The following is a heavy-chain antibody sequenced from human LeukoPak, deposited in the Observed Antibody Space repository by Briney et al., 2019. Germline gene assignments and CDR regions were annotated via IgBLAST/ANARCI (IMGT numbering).Heavy chain of an antibody. CDR3: ARGDYGDYSFYWYFDL. CDR1: GGSFSGYY. V-gene: IGHV4-59*01. J-gene: IGHJ2*01. D-gene: IGHD4-17*01. CDR2: VYYSGST. Sequence: SETLSLTCAVYGGSFSGYYWSWIRQPPGKGLEWIGYVYYSGSTNYNPSPKSRVTISVDTSKNHFSLKLSSVTAADTAVYYCARGDYGDYSFYWYFDLWGRGTLVTVSS.